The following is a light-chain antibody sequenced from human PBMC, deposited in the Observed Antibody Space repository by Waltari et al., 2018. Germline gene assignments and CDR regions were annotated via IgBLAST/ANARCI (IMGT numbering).Light chain of an antibody. V-gene: IGKV4-1*01. J-gene: IGKJ5*01. Sequence: DIVLTQSPDSLAVSLGERATINCKSSQSLLYSSVNKNCLAWYQQKAGQPPKLLIYWASTREPGVPDQFSGSGSGTDFTLTISSLQAEDFATYYCQQLKSYPITFGQGTRLEIK. CDR1: QSLLYSSVNKNC. CDR2: WAS. CDR3: QQLKSYPIT.